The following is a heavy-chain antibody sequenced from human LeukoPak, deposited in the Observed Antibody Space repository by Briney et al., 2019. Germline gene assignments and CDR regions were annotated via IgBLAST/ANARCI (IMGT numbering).Heavy chain of an antibody. CDR1: GGSISSYY. Sequence: SETLSLTCTVSGGSISSYYWSWIRQPPGKGLEWIGFIYYSGSTNYNPSLKSRVTISVDTSKNQFSLKLSSVTAADTAVYYCARDYGDYLDYWGQGTLVTVSS. V-gene: IGHV4-59*01. D-gene: IGHD4-17*01. J-gene: IGHJ4*02. CDR2: IYYSGST. CDR3: ARDYGDYLDY.